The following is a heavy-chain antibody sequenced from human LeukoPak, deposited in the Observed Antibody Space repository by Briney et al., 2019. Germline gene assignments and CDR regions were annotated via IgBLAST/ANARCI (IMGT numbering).Heavy chain of an antibody. Sequence: GRSLRLSCAASGFTFNGFGMHWVRQTLGKGLEWVAVISYDGSNKFYADSVKGRFAISRDNSKNTLYLQMNSLRGYDSAVYYCARPLSNGYFHDSGGYYPYAMDVWGQGTTVTVSS. J-gene: IGHJ6*02. CDR1: GFTFNGFG. CDR3: ARPLSNGYFHDSGGYYPYAMDV. D-gene: IGHD3-22*01. V-gene: IGHV3-30*03. CDR2: ISYDGSNK.